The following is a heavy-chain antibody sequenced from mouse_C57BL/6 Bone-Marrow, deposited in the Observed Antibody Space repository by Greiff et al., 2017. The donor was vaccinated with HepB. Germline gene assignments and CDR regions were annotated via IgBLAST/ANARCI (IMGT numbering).Heavy chain of an antibody. CDR3: ARVFIYDGYSYYFDY. D-gene: IGHD2-3*01. CDR2: ISDGGSYT. Sequence: VQLKESGGGLVKPGGSLKLSCAASGFTFSSYAMSWVRQTPEKRLEWVATISDGGSYTYYPDNVKGRFTISRDNAKNNLYLQMSHLKSEDTAMYYCARVFIYDGYSYYFDYWGQGTTLTVSS. V-gene: IGHV5-4*01. CDR1: GFTFSSYA. J-gene: IGHJ2*01.